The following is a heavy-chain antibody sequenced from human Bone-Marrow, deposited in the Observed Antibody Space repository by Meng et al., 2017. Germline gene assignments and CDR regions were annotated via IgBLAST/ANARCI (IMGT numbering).Heavy chain of an antibody. Sequence: SETLSLTCTVSGVSISSYFWSWIRQPAGKGLEWIGRIYTSGSTNYNPSLKSRVTISVDKSKNQFSLKLSSVTAADTAVYYCARVTYSSSPAFDYWGQGTLVTVSS. CDR3: ARVTYSSSPAFDY. J-gene: IGHJ4*02. D-gene: IGHD6-6*01. CDR2: IYTSGST. V-gene: IGHV4-4*07. CDR1: GVSISSYF.